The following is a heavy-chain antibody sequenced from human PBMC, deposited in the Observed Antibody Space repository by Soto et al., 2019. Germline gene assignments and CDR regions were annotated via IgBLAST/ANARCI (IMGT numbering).Heavy chain of an antibody. CDR1: GGSVSSGSYC. CDR3: ARDRPPS. Sequence: SETLSLTCTVFGGSVSSGSYCWSWIRQPPGKGLEWIGYIYYSGSTNYNPSLKSRVTISVDTSKNQFSLKLSSVTAADTAVYYCARDRPPSWGQGTLVTVSS. J-gene: IGHJ5*02. V-gene: IGHV4-61*01. CDR2: IYYSGST.